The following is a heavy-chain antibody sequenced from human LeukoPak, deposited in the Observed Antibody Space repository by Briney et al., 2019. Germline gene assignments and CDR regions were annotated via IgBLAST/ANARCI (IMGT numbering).Heavy chain of an antibody. Sequence: TLSLTCTASGGSISSGDHYWSWIRQPPGKGLEWIGYIYYSGSTYYNPSLKSRITISIDTSKNQFSLKMTSVTAADTAVYYCARETTLPLNWFDPWGQGTLVTVSS. CDR2: IYYSGST. J-gene: IGHJ5*02. CDR3: ARETTLPLNWFDP. V-gene: IGHV4-30-4*08. CDR1: GGSISSGDHY. D-gene: IGHD1-7*01.